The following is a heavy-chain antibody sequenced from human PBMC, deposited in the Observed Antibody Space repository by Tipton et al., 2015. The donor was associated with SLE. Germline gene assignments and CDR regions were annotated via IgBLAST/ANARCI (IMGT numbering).Heavy chain of an antibody. CDR1: GASIGSYY. CDR2: INNSGST. D-gene: IGHD1-1*01. CDR3: ARDSLSGDNWFDP. J-gene: IGHJ5*02. Sequence: TLSLTCTVSGASIGSYYWSWIRQPPGKGLEWIGNINNSGSTNYNPSLKSRVTMSLDASKNQFSLKLSSVTAADTAVYYCARDSLSGDNWFDPWGQGTLVTVSS. V-gene: IGHV4-59*01.